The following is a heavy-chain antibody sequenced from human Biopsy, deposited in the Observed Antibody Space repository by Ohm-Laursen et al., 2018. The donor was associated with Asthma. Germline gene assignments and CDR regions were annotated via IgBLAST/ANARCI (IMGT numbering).Heavy chain of an antibody. V-gene: IGHV1-69*01. D-gene: IGHD6-19*01. CDR2: IMTVFGTT. Sequence: SSVKVSCKAPGGTFSNFAISWVRQAPGQGLEWLGGIMTVFGTTNYAQKFQGRVTITADESTNTAYMEVTSLRSEDTAIYYWARCQVGYSSGWSLLLKKIYYSGMDVWGQGTAVTVSS. J-gene: IGHJ6*02. CDR1: GGTFSNFA. CDR3: ARCQVGYSSGWSLLLKKIYYSGMDV.